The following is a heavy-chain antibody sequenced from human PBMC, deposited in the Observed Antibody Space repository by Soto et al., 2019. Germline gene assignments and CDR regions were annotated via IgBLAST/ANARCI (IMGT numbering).Heavy chain of an antibody. V-gene: IGHV1-69*13. D-gene: IGHD5-18*01. Sequence: SVKVSCKASGGTFSSYAISWVRQAPGQGLEWMGGIIPIFGTANYAQKFQGRVTITADESTSTAYMELSSLRSEDTAVYYCARDRIQLWTNYYYYYGMDVWGLGTTVTVSS. CDR2: IIPIFGTA. J-gene: IGHJ6*02. CDR1: GGTFSSYA. CDR3: ARDRIQLWTNYYYYYGMDV.